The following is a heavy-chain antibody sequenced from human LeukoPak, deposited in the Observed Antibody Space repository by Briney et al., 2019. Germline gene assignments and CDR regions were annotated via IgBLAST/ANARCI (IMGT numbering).Heavy chain of an antibody. CDR1: GFTFRNYA. Sequence: PGGSLRLSCAATGFTFRNYAIHSGRQAPGNGLEWVAFISDDGSRQHYADSVKGRFTISRDNSKNTLNLQMNSLRAEDTAVYYCVKDRTGTYPLDYWGQGTLVTVSS. D-gene: IGHD3-10*01. V-gene: IGHV3-30-3*01. CDR2: ISDDGSRQ. J-gene: IGHJ4*02. CDR3: VKDRTGTYPLDY.